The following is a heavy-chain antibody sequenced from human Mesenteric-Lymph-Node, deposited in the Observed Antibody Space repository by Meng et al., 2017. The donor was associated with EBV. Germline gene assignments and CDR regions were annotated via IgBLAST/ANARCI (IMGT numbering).Heavy chain of an antibody. J-gene: IGHJ5*02. CDR1: GFTFSSSG. CDR3: ARGGSGSHNWFDP. D-gene: IGHD3-10*01. V-gene: IGHV3-33*01. Sequence: QVQLVESGGGVVQPGRSLRLSGAASGFTFSSSGMHWVRQAPGKGLEWVAVIWYDGSNKYYADSVKGRFTISRDNSKNTLYLQMNSLRAEDTAVYYCARGGSGSHNWFDPWGQGTLVTVSS. CDR2: IWYDGSNK.